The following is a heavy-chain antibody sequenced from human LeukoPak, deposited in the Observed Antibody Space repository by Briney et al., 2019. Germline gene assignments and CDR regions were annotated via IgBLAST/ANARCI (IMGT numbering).Heavy chain of an antibody. Sequence: GGSLRLSCAASGFTVSSNYMSWVRQAPGKGLEWVSVIYRGDSTYYADSVKGRFTISRDNSKNTLYLQMNSLRAEDTAVYYCARGGSGYSYGKIDSWGQGILVTVSS. D-gene: IGHD5-18*01. CDR3: ARGGSGYSYGKIDS. J-gene: IGHJ4*02. CDR1: GFTVSSNY. V-gene: IGHV3-53*01. CDR2: IYRGDST.